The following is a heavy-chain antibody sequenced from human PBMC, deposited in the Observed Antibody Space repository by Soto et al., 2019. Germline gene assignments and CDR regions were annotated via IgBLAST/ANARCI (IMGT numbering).Heavy chain of an antibody. CDR3: ARHRGRKVLEPVAY. CDR2: IYYSGST. D-gene: IGHD1-1*01. J-gene: IGHJ4*02. V-gene: IGHV4-59*08. CDR1: GGSISSYY. Sequence: PSETLSLTCTVSGGSISSYYWSWIRQPPGKGLEWIGYIYYSGSTNYNPSLKSRVTISVDTSKNQFSLKLSSVTAADTAVYYCARHRGRKVLEPVAYWGQGSLVTVSS.